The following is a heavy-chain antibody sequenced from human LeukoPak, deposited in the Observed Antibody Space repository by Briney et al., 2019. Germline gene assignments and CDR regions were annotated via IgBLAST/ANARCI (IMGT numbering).Heavy chain of an antibody. CDR2: ISACNGNT. J-gene: IGHJ4*02. Sequence: GASVKVSCKASGYTFTSYGISWVREAPGQGLEWMGWISACNGNTNYTQKFQGRVTMTTDTSTSTAYMELRSLRSDDTAVYYCARDSRYDEGYWGQGTLVTVSS. D-gene: IGHD5-12*01. CDR3: ARDSRYDEGY. CDR1: GYTFTSYG. V-gene: IGHV1-18*01.